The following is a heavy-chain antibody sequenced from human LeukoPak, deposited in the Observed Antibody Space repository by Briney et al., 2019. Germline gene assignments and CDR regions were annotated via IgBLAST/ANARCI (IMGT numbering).Heavy chain of an antibody. D-gene: IGHD3-22*01. CDR3: ARVDDYYYDSSGYYQGSLYFDL. CDR2: IYYSGST. Sequence: PSETLSLTCTVSGGSISSYYWSWIRQPPGKGLEWIGYIYYSGSTNYNPSLKGRVTISVDTSKNQFSLKLSSVTAADTAVYYCARVDDYYYDSSGYYQGSLYFDLWGRGTLVTVSS. V-gene: IGHV4-59*08. J-gene: IGHJ2*01. CDR1: GGSISSYY.